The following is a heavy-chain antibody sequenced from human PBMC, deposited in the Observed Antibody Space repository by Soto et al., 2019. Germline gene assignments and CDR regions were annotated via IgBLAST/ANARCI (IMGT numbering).Heavy chain of an antibody. D-gene: IGHD3-10*01. CDR1: GGTVSSYA. CDR3: ARDVSSDTTGFRGYDL. J-gene: IGHJ4*02. CDR2: FIPIFVSA. V-gene: IGHV1-69*01. Sequence: QLHLVQYGAEVKKAGSSVKVSCKASGGTVSSYAITWVRQAPGKGLEWMGVFIPIFVSAHYAPKFQGRITSTADESTSTAYMELSGLTSEDTAIYYCARDVSSDTTGFRGYDLWGQGTQVTVSS.